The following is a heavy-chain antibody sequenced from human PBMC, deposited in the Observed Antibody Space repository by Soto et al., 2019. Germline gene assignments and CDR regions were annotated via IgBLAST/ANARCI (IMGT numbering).Heavy chain of an antibody. CDR2: IKADGSET. CDR3: AKGGHIDF. Sequence: EVQLVESGGGLVQPGGSLRLSCAASGFSFNTYWMSWVRQVPGTGLEWVANIKADGSETYYVDSGRGRFTISRDNAKTSLFLQLNSLRAEDTAVYYCAKGGHIDFCGQGTLVTVSS. J-gene: IGHJ4*02. CDR1: GFSFNTYW. V-gene: IGHV3-7*03. D-gene: IGHD3-16*01.